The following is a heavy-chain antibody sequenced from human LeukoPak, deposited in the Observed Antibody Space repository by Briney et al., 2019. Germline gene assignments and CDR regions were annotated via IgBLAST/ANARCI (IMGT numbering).Heavy chain of an antibody. CDR3: AKKGASGYYYYYMDV. CDR2: ISGRGDST. Sequence: GGSLRLSCAAFGLTFSTYAMNCVRQAPAKRLEWVSAISGRGDSTYYAASVKGRFTISRDNSKNTLYLQMSSLRAEYTAVYYCAKKGASGYYYYYMDVWGKGTTVTVSS. CDR1: GLTFSTYA. V-gene: IGHV3-23*01. D-gene: IGHD3-10*01. J-gene: IGHJ6*03.